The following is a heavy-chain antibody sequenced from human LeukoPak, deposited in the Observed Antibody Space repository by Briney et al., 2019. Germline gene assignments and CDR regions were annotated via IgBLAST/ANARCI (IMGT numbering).Heavy chain of an antibody. D-gene: IGHD1-26*01. CDR3: AKGGSGRNYYYYYMDV. CDR1: GFTFSTYA. J-gene: IGHJ6*03. CDR2: IIGSGGST. V-gene: IGHV3-23*01. Sequence: GGSLRLSCAASGFTFSTYAMTWVRQAPGKGLEWVSGIIGSGGSTYYTDSVKGRFTISRDNSKNTLYLQMNSLRAEDTAVYYCAKGGSGRNYYYYYMDVWGKGTTVTVSS.